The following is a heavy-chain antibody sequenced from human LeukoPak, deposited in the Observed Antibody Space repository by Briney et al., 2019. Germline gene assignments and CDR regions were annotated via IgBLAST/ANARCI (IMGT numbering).Heavy chain of an antibody. CDR2: ISSSGESI. CDR3: ARGEADYGDYVELQQGDY. J-gene: IGHJ4*02. V-gene: IGHV3-21*01. Sequence: KSGGSLRLSCAASGFTFTIYTINWIRQAPGKGLEWVSSISSSGESIYYADSVKGRFTISRDNSKNTLYLQMNSLRAEDTAVYYCARGEADYGDYVELQQGDYWGQGTLVTVSS. D-gene: IGHD4-17*01. CDR1: GFTFTIYT.